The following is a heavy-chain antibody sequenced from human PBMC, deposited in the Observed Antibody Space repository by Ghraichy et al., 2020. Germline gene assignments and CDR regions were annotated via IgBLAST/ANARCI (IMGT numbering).Heavy chain of an antibody. D-gene: IGHD2-15*01. CDR2: INHSGST. V-gene: IGHV4-34*01. CDR3: ARGRYCSGGSCYSKVTRWFDP. Sequence: SETLSLTCAVYGGSFSGYYWSWIRQPPGKGLEWIGEINHSGSTNYNPSLKSRVTISVDTSKNQFSLKLSSVTAADTAVYYCARGRYCSGGSCYSKVTRWFDPWGQGTLVTVSS. CDR1: GGSFSGYY. J-gene: IGHJ5*02.